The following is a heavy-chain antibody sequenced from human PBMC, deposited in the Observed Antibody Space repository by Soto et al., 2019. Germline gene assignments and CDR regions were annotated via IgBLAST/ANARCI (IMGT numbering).Heavy chain of an antibody. D-gene: IGHD6-13*01. J-gene: IGHJ4*02. Sequence: ASVKVSCKTSGYTFSTYGVTWVRQAPGQGLEWMGWISGYNGNTNYAQKLQGRVTVTADTSTNTAYMELRSLRAEDTAVYYCARGYSSSSAAFDYWGQGTLVTVSS. CDR3: ARGYSSSSAAFDY. V-gene: IGHV1-18*01. CDR2: ISGYNGNT. CDR1: GYTFSTYG.